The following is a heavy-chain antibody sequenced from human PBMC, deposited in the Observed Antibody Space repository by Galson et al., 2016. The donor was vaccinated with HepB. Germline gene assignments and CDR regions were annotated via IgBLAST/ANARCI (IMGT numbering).Heavy chain of an antibody. J-gene: IGHJ2*01. Sequence: SPRLSCAASGFTFSTSWMSWVRQAPGKGLEWVANIKPDGREKYYVDSVKGRFTISRDNAKNSLFLQMNSLRAEDTAVYYCAKDSSSALWGRGSLVTFSS. CDR2: IKPDGREK. V-gene: IGHV3-7*01. CDR1: GFTFSTSW. D-gene: IGHD6-6*01. CDR3: AKDSSSAL.